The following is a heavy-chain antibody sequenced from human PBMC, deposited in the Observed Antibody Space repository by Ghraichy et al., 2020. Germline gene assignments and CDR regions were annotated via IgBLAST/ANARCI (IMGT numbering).Heavy chain of an antibody. J-gene: IGHJ5*02. Sequence: GESLNISCAASGFNFKNYWMSWARQGPGNGLGWVANIKQDGSEKQYLDSVRGRFTISRDNARNTLFLHMNNLRDEDTAVYDCAGGTATVTLYNWFDPWGRGTLVTVSS. CDR3: AGGTATVTLYNWFDP. CDR1: GFNFKNYW. V-gene: IGHV3-7*01. CDR2: IKQDGSEK. D-gene: IGHD4-17*01.